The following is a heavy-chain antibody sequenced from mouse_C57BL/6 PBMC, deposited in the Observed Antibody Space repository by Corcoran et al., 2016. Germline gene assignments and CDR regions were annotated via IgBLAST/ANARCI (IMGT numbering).Heavy chain of an antibody. D-gene: IGHD1-1*01. J-gene: IGHJ3*01. Sequence: QVTLKESGPGILQSSQTLSLTCSFSGFSLSTSGMGVSWIRQPSGKGLEWLAHIYWDDDKRYNPSLKSRLTISKDTSRNQVFLKITSVDTADTATYYCAREYYGSSFAYWGQGTLVTVSA. CDR1: GFSLSTSGMG. V-gene: IGHV8-12*01. CDR3: AREYYGSSFAY. CDR2: IYWDDDK.